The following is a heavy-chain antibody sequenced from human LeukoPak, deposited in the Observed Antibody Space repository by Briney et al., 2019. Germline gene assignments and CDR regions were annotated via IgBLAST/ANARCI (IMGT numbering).Heavy chain of an antibody. CDR3: ARDLGYDFRSAYPKYYMDV. CDR1: GGSISSYY. V-gene: IGHV4-59*12. J-gene: IGHJ6*03. Sequence: PSETLSLTCTVSGGSISSYYWSWIRQPPGKGLEWIGYIYYSGSTNYNPSLKSRVTISLDTSKNQFSLKLRSVTAADTAVYYCARDLGYDFRSAYPKYYMDVWGKGTTVTVSS. CDR2: IYYSGST. D-gene: IGHD3-3*01.